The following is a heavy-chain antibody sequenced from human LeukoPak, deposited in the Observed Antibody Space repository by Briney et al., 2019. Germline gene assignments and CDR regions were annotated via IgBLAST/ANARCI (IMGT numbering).Heavy chain of an antibody. CDR3: ARDSPGYSYGYGYYYYGMDV. CDR1: GGTFSSYA. J-gene: IGHJ6*02. D-gene: IGHD5-18*01. V-gene: IGHV1-69*13. Sequence: ASVKVSCKASGGTFSSYAISWVRQAPGQGLEWMGGIIPIFGTANYAQKFQGRVTITADESTSTAYMELSSLRSEDTAVYYCARDSPGYSYGYGYYYYGMDVWGQGTTVTVSS. CDR2: IIPIFGTA.